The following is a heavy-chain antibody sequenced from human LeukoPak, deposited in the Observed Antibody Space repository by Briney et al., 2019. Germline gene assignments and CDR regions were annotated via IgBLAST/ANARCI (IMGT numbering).Heavy chain of an antibody. CDR2: IYYSGST. Sequence: SETLSLTCTVSGVSISSSSYYWSWIRQSPGKGLEWIRSIYYSGSTNYNPSLKSRVTISVDTSKNQFSLKLSSVTAADTAVYYCARDPSVWSGYSNWFDPWGQGTLVTVSS. J-gene: IGHJ5*02. V-gene: IGHV4-39*07. CDR1: GVSISSSSYY. CDR3: ARDPSVWSGYSNWFDP. D-gene: IGHD3-3*01.